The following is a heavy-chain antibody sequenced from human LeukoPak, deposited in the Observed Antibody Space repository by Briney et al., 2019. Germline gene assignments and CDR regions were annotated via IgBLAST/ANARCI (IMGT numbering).Heavy chain of an antibody. CDR2: INSSSGYI. D-gene: IGHD3-10*01. CDR3: AKDQLWFGGGHYGMDV. J-gene: IGHJ6*02. Sequence: GGSLRLSCAASGFTFRNYNMNWVRQAPGKGLEWVSSINSSSGYIYYADSVKGRFTISRDNSKNTLYLQMNSLRAEDTAVYYCAKDQLWFGGGHYGMDVWGQGTTVTVSS. CDR1: GFTFRNYN. V-gene: IGHV3-21*04.